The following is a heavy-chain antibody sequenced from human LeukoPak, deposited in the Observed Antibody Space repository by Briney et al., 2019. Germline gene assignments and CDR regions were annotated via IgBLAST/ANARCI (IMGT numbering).Heavy chain of an antibody. D-gene: IGHD3-3*01. V-gene: IGHV4-34*01. CDR1: GGSFSGYY. J-gene: IGHJ4*02. Sequence: TSETLSLTCAVYGGSFSGYYWSWIRQPPGKGLEWIGEINHSGSTNYNPSLKSRVTISVDTSKNQFSLKLSSVTAADTAGYYCAKVRFGGDFWSGYYTETPFDYWGQGTLVTVSS. CDR2: INHSGST. CDR3: AKVRFGGDFWSGYYTETPFDY.